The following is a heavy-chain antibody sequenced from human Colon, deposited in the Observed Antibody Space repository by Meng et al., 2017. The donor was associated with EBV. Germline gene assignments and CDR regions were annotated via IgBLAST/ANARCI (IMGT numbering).Heavy chain of an antibody. Sequence: EQGPGLLVPSGSLSPTSVRSCASISSNNWWSWVRQPPGKGLEWIGEIYHGGNTNYNPSLKSRVTISVDRSNDQFSLSLSSVTAADTAVYYCARGNAYNAPSFDYWGQGTLVTVSS. D-gene: IGHD5-24*01. J-gene: IGHJ4*02. CDR3: ARGNAYNAPSFDY. CDR2: IYHGGNT. V-gene: IGHV4-4*02. CDR1: CASISSNNW.